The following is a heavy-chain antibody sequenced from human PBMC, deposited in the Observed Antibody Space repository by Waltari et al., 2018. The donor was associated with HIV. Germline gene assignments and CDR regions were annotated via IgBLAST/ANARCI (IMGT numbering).Heavy chain of an antibody. CDR3: ARGSRLVAAYYYYGLDV. CDR1: GFIFSAYG. J-gene: IGHJ6*02. D-gene: IGHD3-10*01. V-gene: IGHV3-33*01. CDR2: IRYDGSNK. Sequence: VQLVESGGAVVQPGKSLRLSCDASGFIFSAYGMHWVRQAPGKGLEWVALIRYDGSNKYYSDSVKGRFTISRDNAENTLFLQMSDLRADDTATYFCARGSRLVAAYYYYGLDVWGPGTTVTVSS.